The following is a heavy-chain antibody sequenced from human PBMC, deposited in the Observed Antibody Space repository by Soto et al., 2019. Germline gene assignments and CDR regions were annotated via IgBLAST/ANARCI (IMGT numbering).Heavy chain of an antibody. CDR1: GYSFTSYW. V-gene: IGHV5-10-1*01. J-gene: IGHJ6*02. Sequence: GESLKISCKGSGYSFTSYWISWVRQMPGKGLEWMGRIDPSDSYTNYSPSFQGHVTISADKSISTAYLQWSSLKASDTALYYCASRGASPDYYYDGRDVWGEGTTVTVAS. D-gene: IGHD3-10*01. CDR3: ASRGASPDYYYDGRDV. CDR2: IDPSDSYT.